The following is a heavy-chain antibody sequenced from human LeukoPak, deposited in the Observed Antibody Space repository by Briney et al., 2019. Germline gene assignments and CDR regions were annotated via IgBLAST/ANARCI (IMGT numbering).Heavy chain of an antibody. J-gene: IGHJ4*02. CDR3: ARGRDGYNFLNRGEYYYFDY. V-gene: IGHV4-59*08. CDR2: ISYSGST. CDR1: GGSISSYY. D-gene: IGHD5-24*01. Sequence: SETLSLTCTVSGGSISSYYWSWIRQPPGKGLEWIGYISYSGSTDYNPSLKSRVTISVDTSKNQFSLRLNSVTAADTAVYYCARGRDGYNFLNRGEYYYFDYWGQGTLVTVSS.